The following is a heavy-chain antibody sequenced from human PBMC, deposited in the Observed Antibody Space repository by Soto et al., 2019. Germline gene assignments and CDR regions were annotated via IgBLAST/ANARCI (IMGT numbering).Heavy chain of an antibody. V-gene: IGHV1-2*02. CDR1: GYTFTGYY. CDR3: ARGRIRYFDWLGVDY. D-gene: IGHD3-9*01. Sequence: ASVKVSCKASGYTFTGYYMHWVRQAPGQGLEWMGWINPNSGGTNYAQKFQGRVTMTRDTSISTAYMELSRLRSDDTAVYYCARGRIRYFDWLGVDYWGQGTLVTVSS. CDR2: INPNSGGT. J-gene: IGHJ4*02.